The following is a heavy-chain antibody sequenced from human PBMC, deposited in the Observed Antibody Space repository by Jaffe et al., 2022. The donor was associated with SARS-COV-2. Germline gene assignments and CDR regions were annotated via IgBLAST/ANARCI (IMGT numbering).Heavy chain of an antibody. CDR1: GVSISSGIYH. J-gene: IGHJ4*02. Sequence: QVQLQESGPGLVKPSQTLSLTCTVSGVSISSGIYHWSWVRQPAGKGLEWIGRISTSGSTNYNPSLRSRITVSVDTSKNQFSLNLSSVTAADTAVYYCATEGSEAYWGQGILVTVSS. CDR2: ISTSGST. CDR3: ATEGSEAY. V-gene: IGHV4-61*02.